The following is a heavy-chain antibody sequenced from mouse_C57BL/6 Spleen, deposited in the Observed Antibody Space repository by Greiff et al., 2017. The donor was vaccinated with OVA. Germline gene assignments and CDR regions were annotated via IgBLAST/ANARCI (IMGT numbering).Heavy chain of an antibody. CDR2: ISYDGSN. V-gene: IGHV3-6*01. CDR3: ARAEGYYFDY. Sequence: EVQLKQSGPGLVKPSQSLSLTCSVTGYSITSGYYWNWIRQFPGNKLEWMGYISYDGSNNYNPSLKNRISITRDTSKNQFFLKLNSVTTEDTATYYCARAEGYYFDYWGQGTTLTVSS. J-gene: IGHJ2*01. CDR1: GYSITSGYY.